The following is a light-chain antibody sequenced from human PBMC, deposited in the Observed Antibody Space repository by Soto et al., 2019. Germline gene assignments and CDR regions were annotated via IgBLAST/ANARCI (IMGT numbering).Light chain of an antibody. CDR2: DVS. CDR3: SSYTSSSTYV. V-gene: IGLV2-18*02. Sequence: QSVLTQPPSVSGSPGQSVAISCTGTGSDIGTYNRVSWYQQPPGTAPKLTIYDVSDRPSGVPDRFSGSKSGNTASLTISGLQAEDEADYYCSSYTSSSTYVFGTGT. CDR1: GSDIGTYNR. J-gene: IGLJ1*01.